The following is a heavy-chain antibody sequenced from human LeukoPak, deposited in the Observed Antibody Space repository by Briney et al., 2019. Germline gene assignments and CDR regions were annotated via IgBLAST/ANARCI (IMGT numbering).Heavy chain of an antibody. CDR1: GFTFSSYA. D-gene: IGHD3-10*01. CDR2: ISGSGGST. Sequence: GRSLRLSCAASGFTFSSYAMSWVRQAPGKGLEWVSAISGSGGSTYYADSVKGRFTISRDNSKNTLYLQMNSLRAEDTAVYYCAKVSGGYYYYGMDVWGQGTTVTVSS. CDR3: AKVSGGYYYYGMDV. J-gene: IGHJ6*02. V-gene: IGHV3-23*01.